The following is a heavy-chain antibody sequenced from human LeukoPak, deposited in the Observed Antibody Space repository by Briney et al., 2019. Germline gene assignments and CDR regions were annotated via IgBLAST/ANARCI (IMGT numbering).Heavy chain of an antibody. D-gene: IGHD3-16*01. Sequence: GGSLRLSCAASGFTFSSYGMNWVRQAPGKGLEWVSYISSSSSTIYYADSVKGRFTISRDNAKNSLYLQMNSLRAEDTAVYYCARINVGADYYYYYMDVWGKGTTVTVSS. V-gene: IGHV3-48*04. CDR1: GFTFSSYG. CDR3: ARINVGADYYYYYMDV. J-gene: IGHJ6*03. CDR2: ISSSSSTI.